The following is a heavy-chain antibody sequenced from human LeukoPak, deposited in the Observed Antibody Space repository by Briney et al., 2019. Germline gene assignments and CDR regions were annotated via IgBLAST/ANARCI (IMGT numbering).Heavy chain of an antibody. CDR3: ARNGFVWASGIDYGWFDY. J-gene: IGHJ4*02. CDR2: INPNSGVT. D-gene: IGHD4-17*01. CDR1: GYTFTGYY. V-gene: IGHV1-2*02. Sequence: ASVKVSCKTSGYTFTGYYIHWVRQAPGQGLEWMGWINPNSGVTNYAQRFQGRVTMTRDTSISTAYMELSRLISDDTAVYYCARNGFVWASGIDYGWFDYWGQGTLVTVSS.